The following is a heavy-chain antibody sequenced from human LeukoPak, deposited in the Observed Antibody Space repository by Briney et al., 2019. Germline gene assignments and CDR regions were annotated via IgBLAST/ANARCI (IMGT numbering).Heavy chain of an antibody. CDR1: GFTFTSYA. D-gene: IGHD2-21*02. Sequence: GGSLRLSCAPSGFTFTSYAMSWVRQAPGNGLEWVSAISGSVGSTYYADSVKGRFTISRDNSKNMLYLQMNSMRAEDTAVYYCAKWPSLRGGNSDWYFDYWGQGTLVTVSS. CDR2: ISGSVGST. J-gene: IGHJ4*02. CDR3: AKWPSLRGGNSDWYFDY. V-gene: IGHV3-23*01.